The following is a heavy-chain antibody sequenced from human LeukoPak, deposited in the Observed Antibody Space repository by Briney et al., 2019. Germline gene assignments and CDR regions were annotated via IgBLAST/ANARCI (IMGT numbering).Heavy chain of an antibody. V-gene: IGHV3-21*01. CDR3: ARDRGGMVDY. D-gene: IGHD3-10*01. CDR2: ISSSSSYI. J-gene: IGHJ4*02. CDR1: GFTFSSFS. Sequence: GGSLRLSCAASGFTFSSFSMNWVRQAPGKGLEWVSSISSSSSYIYYADSVKGRFTISRDNAKNSLYLQMNSLRAEDTAVYYCARDRGGMVDYWGQGTLVTVSS.